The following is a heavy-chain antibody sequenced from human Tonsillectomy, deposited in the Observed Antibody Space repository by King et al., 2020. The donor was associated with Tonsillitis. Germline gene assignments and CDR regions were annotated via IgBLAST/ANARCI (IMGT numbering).Heavy chain of an antibody. D-gene: IGHD3-10*01. V-gene: IGHV1-18*04. Sequence: VQLVESGAEVKKPGASVKVSCKASGYTFTSYGISWVRQAPGQGLEWMGWISAYNGNTNYAQKLQGRVTMTTDTSTSTAYMERRSLRSDDTAVYFCARDVRLLSPVPYYYSMDVWGQGTTVTVSS. CDR3: ARDVRLLSPVPYYYSMDV. CDR2: ISAYNGNT. J-gene: IGHJ6*02. CDR1: GYTFTSYG.